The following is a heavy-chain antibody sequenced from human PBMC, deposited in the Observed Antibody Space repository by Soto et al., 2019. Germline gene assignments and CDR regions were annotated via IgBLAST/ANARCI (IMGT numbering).Heavy chain of an antibody. V-gene: IGHV4-39*01. D-gene: IGHD3-16*01. Sequence: QLQLQESGPGLVKPSETLSLTCTVSGGSMSSSSYYWDWIRQPPGKALEWIGSIHYSGSTHYNPSLKSRVPISVDTSKNQFSLKLTSVTAADTAVYYCASWAPRGHDAFDLWGQGTMVTVSS. CDR2: IHYSGST. J-gene: IGHJ3*01. CDR1: GGSMSSSSYY. CDR3: ASWAPRGHDAFDL.